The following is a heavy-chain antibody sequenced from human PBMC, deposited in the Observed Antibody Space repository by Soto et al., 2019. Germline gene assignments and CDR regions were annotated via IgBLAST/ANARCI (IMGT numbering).Heavy chain of an antibody. Sequence: GGSLRLSCAASGFTFSSYWMHWVRQAPGKGLVWVSRINSDGSSTSYADSVKGRFTISRDNAKNTLYLQMNSLRAEDTAVYYCARGDRLSVDGMDVWGQGTTVTVSS. CDR2: INSDGSST. V-gene: IGHV3-74*01. CDR1: GFTFSSYW. J-gene: IGHJ6*02. CDR3: ARGDRLSVDGMDV.